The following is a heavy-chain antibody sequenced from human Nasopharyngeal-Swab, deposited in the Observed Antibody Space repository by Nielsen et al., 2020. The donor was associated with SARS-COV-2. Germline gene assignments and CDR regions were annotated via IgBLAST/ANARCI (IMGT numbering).Heavy chain of an antibody. Sequence: WIRQPPGKGLEWIGYIYYSGSTYYNPSLKSRVTISVDTSKNQFSLKLSSVTAADTAVYYCARGCWGMSIEISAFDIWGQGTMVTVSS. V-gene: IGHV4-31*02. J-gene: IGHJ3*02. CDR3: ARGCWGMSIEISAFDI. D-gene: IGHD3-16*01. CDR2: IYYSGST.